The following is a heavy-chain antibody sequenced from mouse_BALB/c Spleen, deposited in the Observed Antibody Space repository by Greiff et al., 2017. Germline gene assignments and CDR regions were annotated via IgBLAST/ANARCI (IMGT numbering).Heavy chain of an antibody. CDR1: GFNIKDYY. Sequence: EVKLMESGAELVRPGALVKLSCKASGFNIKDYYMHWVKQRPEQGLEWIGWIDPENGNTIYDPKFQGKASITADTSSNTAYLQLSSLTSEDTAVYYCARRLLRLRDAMDYWGQGTSVTVSS. CDR3: ARRLLRLRDAMDY. CDR2: IDPENGNT. D-gene: IGHD1-2*01. V-gene: IGHV14-1*02. J-gene: IGHJ4*01.